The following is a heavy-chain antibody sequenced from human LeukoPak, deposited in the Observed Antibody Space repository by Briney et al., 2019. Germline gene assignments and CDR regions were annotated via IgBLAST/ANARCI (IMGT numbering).Heavy chain of an antibody. J-gene: IGHJ6*03. V-gene: IGHV3-30*04. D-gene: IGHD3-3*01. CDR2: ISYDGSNK. CDR1: GFTFSSYA. CDR3: ARVFDYYYYMDV. Sequence: GRSLRLSCAASGFTFSSYAMHWVRQAPGKGLEWVAVISYDGSNKYYADSVKGRFTISRDNSKNTLYLQMNSLRAEDTAVYYCARVFDYYYYMDVRGKGTTVTVSS.